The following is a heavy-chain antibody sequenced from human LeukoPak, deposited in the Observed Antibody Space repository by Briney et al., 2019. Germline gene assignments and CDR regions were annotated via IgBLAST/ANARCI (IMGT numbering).Heavy chain of an antibody. Sequence: GGSLRLSCAASGFSFKDYAMSWVRQTPGKGLEWVSSIGAWIPGTHYADSVTGRFTISRDNSKKTLYLQMNSLRADDTAVYYCAKGKINHDGAFDIWGQGTLVTVSS. CDR1: GFSFKDYA. J-gene: IGHJ3*02. D-gene: IGHD3-16*01. CDR3: AKGKINHDGAFDI. V-gene: IGHV3-23*01. CDR2: IGAWIPGT.